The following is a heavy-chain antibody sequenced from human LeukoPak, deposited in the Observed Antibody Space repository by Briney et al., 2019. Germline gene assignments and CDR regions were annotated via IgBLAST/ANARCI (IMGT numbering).Heavy chain of an antibody. V-gene: IGHV4-39*07. D-gene: IGHD4-23*01. CDR3: ARGYAGPNNHKGYGGSPYF. Sequence: ASETLSLTCPVSGGSISSRSYYWGWLRQPPGKGLEWIGGIYYSGSTYYHPSLKRRVTISVDTAKNQYSLKLSTETAADTAVYYYARGYAGPNNHKGYGGSPYFWGQGTLVTVSS. CDR2: IYYSGST. CDR1: GGSISSRSYY. J-gene: IGHJ4*01.